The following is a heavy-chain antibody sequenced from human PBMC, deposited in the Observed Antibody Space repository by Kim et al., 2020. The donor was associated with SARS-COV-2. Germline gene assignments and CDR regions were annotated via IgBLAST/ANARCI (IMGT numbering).Heavy chain of an antibody. Sequence: GGSLRLSCAASGFSFSDYYMSWIRQAPGKGLEWGAYINSDGSSIKYADSVNGRFTVSRDNAKKSLSLQMNSLTPEDTAVYYCVREPNYWGQGTLVTVSS. CDR2: INSDGSSI. CDR3: VREPNY. V-gene: IGHV3-11*01. J-gene: IGHJ4*02. CDR1: GFSFSDYY.